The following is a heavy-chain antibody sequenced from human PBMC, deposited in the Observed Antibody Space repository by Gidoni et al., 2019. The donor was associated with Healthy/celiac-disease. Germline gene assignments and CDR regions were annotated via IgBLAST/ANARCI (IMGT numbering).Heavy chain of an antibody. Sequence: QVTLKESGPVLVKPTETLTLTCTVSGFSLSHARMGVSWIRQPPGKALEWLAHIFSNDEKSYTTSLKSRLTISKDTSKSQVVLTMTNMDPVDTATYYCARTDTAIGRDYFDYWGQGTLVTVSS. CDR2: IFSNDEK. V-gene: IGHV2-26*01. D-gene: IGHD5-18*01. CDR3: ARTDTAIGRDYFDY. CDR1: GFSLSHARMG. J-gene: IGHJ4*02.